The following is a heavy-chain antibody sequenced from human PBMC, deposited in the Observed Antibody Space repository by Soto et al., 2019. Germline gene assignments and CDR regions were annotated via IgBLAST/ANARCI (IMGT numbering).Heavy chain of an antibody. CDR1: GGSIGTYF. V-gene: IGHV4-59*08. CDR3: ARSYGDLRDY. J-gene: IGHJ4*02. D-gene: IGHD4-17*01. Sequence: QVQLQESGPGLLKPSETLSLNCSVSGGSIGTYFWGWFRQPPGKGLEWIGHIYYSGSTSYNPSLRSRVTISLDTSKTQFSLRLRSVIAADTAVYYFARSYGDLRDYWGQGTLVNVSS. CDR2: IYYSGST.